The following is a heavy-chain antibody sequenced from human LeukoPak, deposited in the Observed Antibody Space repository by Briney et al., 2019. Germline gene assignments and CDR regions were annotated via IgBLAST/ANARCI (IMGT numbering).Heavy chain of an antibody. J-gene: IGHJ6*03. CDR3: ARVLRTDCSSTSCYTLYYYYYMDV. V-gene: IGHV1-2*02. CDR2: INPNSGGT. D-gene: IGHD2-2*02. Sequence: ASVKVSCKASGYTFTSYAMNWVRQAPGQGLEWMGWINPNSGGTNYAQKFQGRVTMTRDTSISTAYMELSRLRSDDTAVYYCARVLRTDCSSTSCYTLYYYYYMDVWGKGTTVTVSS. CDR1: GYTFTSYA.